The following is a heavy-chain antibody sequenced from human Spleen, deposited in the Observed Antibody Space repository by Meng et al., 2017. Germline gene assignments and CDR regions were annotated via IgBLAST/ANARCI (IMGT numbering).Heavy chain of an antibody. CDR3: AHTDGDPDAFDY. CDR1: GFSLRTSGVA. J-gene: IGHJ4*02. D-gene: IGHD4-17*01. Sequence: QITLKESGPTLVKPTQTLTLTCTFSGFSLRTSGVAVGCLRQPPGKALEWLALIYWDDDKRYGPSLKSRLTITKDSSKNQVVLIMTNMDHVDTATYYCAHTDGDPDAFDYWGQVTLVTVSS. V-gene: IGHV2-5*05. CDR2: IYWDDDK.